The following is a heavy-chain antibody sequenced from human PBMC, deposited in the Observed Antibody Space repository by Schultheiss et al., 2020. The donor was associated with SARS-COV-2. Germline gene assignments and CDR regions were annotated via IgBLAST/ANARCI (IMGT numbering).Heavy chain of an antibody. CDR2: IKQDGSEK. V-gene: IGHV3-7*03. J-gene: IGHJ4*02. Sequence: GGSLRLSCAASGFTFSSSWMHWVCQAPEKGQEWVADIKQDGSEKYYVDSVKGRFTISRDNSKNTLYLQMNSLRAEDTAVYYCAKEPTRSGYWGQGTLVTVSS. CDR3: AKEPTRSGY. D-gene: IGHD2-15*01. CDR1: GFTFSSSW.